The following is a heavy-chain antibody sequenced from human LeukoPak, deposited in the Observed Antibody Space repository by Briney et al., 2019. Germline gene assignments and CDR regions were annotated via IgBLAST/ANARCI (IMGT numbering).Heavy chain of an antibody. D-gene: IGHD1-26*01. CDR2: IGHSGTT. CDR1: GGSISSSKW. Sequence: PGTLSLTCAVSGGSISSSKWWSWVRQPPGKGLEWTGEIGHSGTTNYNPSLKSRVTISVDKAKNQFSLKLSSVTGADTAVYYCARHRVGVTRDFDYWGQGTLVTVSS. CDR3: ARHRVGVTRDFDY. V-gene: IGHV4-4*03. J-gene: IGHJ4*02.